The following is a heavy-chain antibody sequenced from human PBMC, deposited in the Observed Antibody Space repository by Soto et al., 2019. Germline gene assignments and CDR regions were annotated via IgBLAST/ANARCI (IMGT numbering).Heavy chain of an antibody. CDR1: GYTFTSYS. CDR3: ARDVVGYCSSTSCPLDY. D-gene: IGHD2-2*01. Sequence: SVKVSCKASGYTFTSYSINWVRQAPGQGLEWMGWINAYNGNTDYAQKFQGRVTLTTDTSTSTAYMELRSLRSDDTAVYYCARDVVGYCSSTSCPLDYWGQGTLVTVSS. V-gene: IGHV1-18*01. CDR2: INAYNGNT. J-gene: IGHJ4*02.